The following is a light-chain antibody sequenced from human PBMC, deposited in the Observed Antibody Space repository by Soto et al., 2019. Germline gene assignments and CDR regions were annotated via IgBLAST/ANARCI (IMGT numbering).Light chain of an antibody. CDR1: QSVSSSY. J-gene: IGKJ1*01. CDR3: QQYGSSGT. Sequence: EVVLPRSPGTLSLSPGERATLSFRASQSVSSSYLAWYQQKPGQSPRLLIYGASNRASGISDRFSGSGSGTDFTLTISRLEPEDFAVYYCQQYGSSGTFGQGTKVDIK. V-gene: IGKV3-20*01. CDR2: GAS.